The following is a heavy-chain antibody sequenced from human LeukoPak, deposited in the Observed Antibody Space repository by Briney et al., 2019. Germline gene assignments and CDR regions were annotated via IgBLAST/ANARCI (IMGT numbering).Heavy chain of an antibody. Sequence: PSETLPLTCTVSGGSISSSSYYWGWIRQPPGKGLEWIGSIYYSGSTYYNPSLKSRVTIFVDTSKNQFSLKLSSVTAADTAVYYCAILQGWFDPWGQGTLVTVSS. CDR3: AILQGWFDP. CDR2: IYYSGST. CDR1: GGSISSSSYY. V-gene: IGHV4-39*01. J-gene: IGHJ5*02.